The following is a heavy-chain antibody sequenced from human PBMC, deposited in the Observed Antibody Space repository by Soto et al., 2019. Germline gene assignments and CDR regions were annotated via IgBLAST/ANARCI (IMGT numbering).Heavy chain of an antibody. Sequence: QVQLVQSGAEVKKPGSSVKVSCTASGDTFNFYTISWVRQAPGQGIEWMGRIIPMLGMSNYAQNFQGRVTMIADKSTSTAYMELSSLRSEDTALYYCATNYGSGIAHFDNWGQGTLVTVSS. D-gene: IGHD3-10*01. V-gene: IGHV1-69*02. CDR2: IIPMLGMS. J-gene: IGHJ4*02. CDR1: GDTFNFYT. CDR3: ATNYGSGIAHFDN.